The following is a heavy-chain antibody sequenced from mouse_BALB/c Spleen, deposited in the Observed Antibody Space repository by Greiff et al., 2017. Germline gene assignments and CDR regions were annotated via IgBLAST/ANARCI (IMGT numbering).Heavy chain of an antibody. CDR1: GFSLTSYG. CDR3: ARAMITPYYAMDY. J-gene: IGHJ4*01. Sequence: QVQLKQSGPGLVAPSQSLSITCTVSGFSLTSYGVHWVRQPPGKGLEWLGVIWAGGSTNYNSALMSRLSISKDNSKSQVFLKMNSLQTDDTAMYYCARAMITPYYAMDYWGQGTSVTVSS. V-gene: IGHV2-9*02. CDR2: IWAGGST. D-gene: IGHD2-4*01.